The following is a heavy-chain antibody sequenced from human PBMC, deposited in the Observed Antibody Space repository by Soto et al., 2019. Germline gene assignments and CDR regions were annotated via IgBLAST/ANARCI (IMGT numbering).Heavy chain of an antibody. D-gene: IGHD6-13*01. CDR3: AKDQGSSWYEIDY. V-gene: IGHV3-23*01. J-gene: IGHJ4*02. CDR1: GFTFSNYA. CDR2: ISGSGGST. Sequence: EVPLLESGGGLVQPGGSLRLSCAASGFTFSNYAVTWVRQAPGKGLEWVSTISGSGGSTYYADSVKCRFTISRDNSKNTLYLQMNSLRAEDTAVYYCAKDQGSSWYEIDYWGQGTLVTVSS.